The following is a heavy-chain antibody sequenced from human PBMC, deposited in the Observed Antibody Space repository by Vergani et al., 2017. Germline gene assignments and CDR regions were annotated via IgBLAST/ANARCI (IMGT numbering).Heavy chain of an antibody. D-gene: IGHD2-15*01. CDR2: IHTSGST. J-gene: IGHJ4*02. V-gene: IGHV4-61*02. CDR1: GGSINSPNYY. Sequence: QVQLQESGPGLVKPSQTLSLTCPVSGGSINSPNYYWSWIRQPAGKGLEWIGRIHTSGSTDFNPSLKSRVTMSEDTSKNQFSLILTSVTAADTAVYFCARGSCLGGSCYKPLVDYWGQGILVTVSS. CDR3: ARGSCLGGSCYKPLVDY.